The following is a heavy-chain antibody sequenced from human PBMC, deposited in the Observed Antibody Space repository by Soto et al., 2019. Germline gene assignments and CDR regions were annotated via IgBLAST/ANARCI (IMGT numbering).Heavy chain of an antibody. D-gene: IGHD4-17*01. J-gene: IGHJ4*02. Sequence: QVQLVESGGGVVQPGRSLRLSCAASGFTFSSYAMHWVRQAPGKGLEWVAVISYDGSNKYYADSVKGRCTISRDNSKNTLYLQMNSLRAEDTAVYYCARVPTVVTTAYYFDYWGQGTLVTVSS. CDR3: ARVPTVVTTAYYFDY. CDR2: ISYDGSNK. V-gene: IGHV3-30-3*01. CDR1: GFTFSSYA.